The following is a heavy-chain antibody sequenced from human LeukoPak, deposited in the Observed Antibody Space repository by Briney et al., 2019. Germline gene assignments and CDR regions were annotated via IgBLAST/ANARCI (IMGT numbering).Heavy chain of an antibody. CDR2: FDLEDGET. CDR3: ARSPAFLGSGYYFSAFDI. Sequence: GASGKASGKVSGYTVTALSMHTVPQSPGQRLECLRGFDLEDGETIYAQKVQGRVTMTEDTSTDTAYMELSSLRSEDTAVYYCARSPAFLGSGYYFSAFDIWGQGTMVTVSS. CDR1: GYTVTALS. J-gene: IGHJ3*02. D-gene: IGHD3-22*01. V-gene: IGHV1-24*01.